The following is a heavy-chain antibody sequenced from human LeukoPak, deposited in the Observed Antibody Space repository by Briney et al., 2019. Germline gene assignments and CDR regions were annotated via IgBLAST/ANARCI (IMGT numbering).Heavy chain of an antibody. Sequence: GESLRISCKGSGYSFSNYYITWVRQMPGKGLEWMGRIDPSDSYTTYSPPFQGHVTISSDKSINTAYLQWSSLKASDTAMYYCARHAFYYDSSGCDWGQGTLVTVSS. CDR3: ARHAFYYDSSGCD. V-gene: IGHV5-10-1*01. CDR1: GYSFSNYY. CDR2: IDPSDSYT. J-gene: IGHJ4*02. D-gene: IGHD3-22*01.